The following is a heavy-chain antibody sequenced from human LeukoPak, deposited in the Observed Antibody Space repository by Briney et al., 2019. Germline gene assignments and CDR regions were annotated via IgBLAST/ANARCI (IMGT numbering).Heavy chain of an antibody. CDR3: ARDYYYGSGDY. J-gene: IGHJ4*02. D-gene: IGHD3-10*01. CDR2: INPNSGGT. Sequence: ASVKVSCKASGYTFTGYYMHWVRQAPGQGLEWMGWINPNSGGTNYAQKFQGWVTKTRDTSISTAYMELSRLRSDDTAVYYCARDYYYGSGDYWGQGTLVTVSS. V-gene: IGHV1-2*04. CDR1: GYTFTGYY.